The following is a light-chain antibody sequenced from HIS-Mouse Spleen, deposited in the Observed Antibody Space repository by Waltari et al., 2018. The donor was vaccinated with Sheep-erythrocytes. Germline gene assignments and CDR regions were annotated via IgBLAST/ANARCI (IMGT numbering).Light chain of an antibody. CDR3: CSYAGSNNWV. CDR2: DVS. V-gene: IGLV2-14*03. Sequence: QSALTQPASVSGSPGQSITISCTGTRSDVGGYNYVSWYQQHPGKAPKLMIYDVSNRPSGVSNRFSGSKSGNTASLTISGLQAEDEADYYCCSYAGSNNWVFGGGTKLTVL. CDR1: RSDVGGYNY. J-gene: IGLJ3*02.